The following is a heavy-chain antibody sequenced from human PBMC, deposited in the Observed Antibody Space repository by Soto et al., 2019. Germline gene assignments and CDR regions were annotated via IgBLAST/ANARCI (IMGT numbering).Heavy chain of an antibody. CDR2: IYYSGST. CDR1: GGSINNHY. CDR3: ARHVPSTAYCSGGICYIDY. V-gene: IGHV4-59*11. D-gene: IGHD2-15*01. J-gene: IGHJ4*02. Sequence: SETLSLTCTVSGGSINNHYWSWIRQPPGQGLEWIGYIYYSGSTNYNPSLKSRVTMSVDTSKNQFSLKLSSLTAADTAIYYCARHVPSTAYCSGGICYIDYWGQGIQVTVSS.